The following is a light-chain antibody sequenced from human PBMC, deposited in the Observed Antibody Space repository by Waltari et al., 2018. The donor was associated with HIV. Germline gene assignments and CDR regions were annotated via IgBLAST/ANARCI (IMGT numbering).Light chain of an antibody. V-gene: IGKV3D-15*01. Sequence: EIVLTQSPANLSASPGDRATLSCRASHAVSTNLAWYQQKHGQAPRLLIHGASTRAPGVAARFSGSASETAFTFTISILQSVDCALYCCQQNYDWPRTFGQGTKVE. J-gene: IGKJ1*01. CDR2: GAS. CDR3: QQNYDWPRT. CDR1: HAVSTN.